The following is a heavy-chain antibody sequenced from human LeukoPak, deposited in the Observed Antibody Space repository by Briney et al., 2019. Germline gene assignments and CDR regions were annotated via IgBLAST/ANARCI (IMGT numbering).Heavy chain of an antibody. CDR2: INQSGST. D-gene: IGHD3-10*01. V-gene: IGHV4-34*01. Sequence: PSETLSLTCGVSGGSFSRYYWYWIRQAPGKGLEWIGEINQSGSTNYNPSLKSRVTISVDTSKNQFSLKLISVTAADTAVYYCARFPYGSGTLDIWGQGTLVIVSS. CDR1: GGSFSRYY. CDR3: ARFPYGSGTLDI. J-gene: IGHJ4*02.